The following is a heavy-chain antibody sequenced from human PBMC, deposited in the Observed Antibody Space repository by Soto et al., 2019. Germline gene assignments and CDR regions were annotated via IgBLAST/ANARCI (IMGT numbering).Heavy chain of an antibody. CDR1: GAYVSDFS. CDR2: ITVNGIT. Sequence: QVQQLESGPGLVKPWDTLSLTCTVSGAYVSDFSWSWIRQPAGKGLEWIGRITVNGITQYTPSFRSRVTMSMDTSRNQFSLKLSSLTAADTAVYYCATLAYTYGAEDYWGQGTLVTVSS. J-gene: IGHJ4*02. CDR3: ATLAYTYGAEDY. V-gene: IGHV4-4*07. D-gene: IGHD5-18*01.